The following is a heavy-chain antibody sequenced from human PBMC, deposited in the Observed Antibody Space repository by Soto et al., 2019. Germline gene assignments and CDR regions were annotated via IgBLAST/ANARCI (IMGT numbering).Heavy chain of an antibody. Sequence: SETLPLTCTVSGGSIRDYYWGWILQSPGKGLDWIGYIYYTGTTKYNPSLKSRVTISVDSSKNQFSLKLDSVTAADTAVYYCARLGGYYQAFDSWGQGTLVTVSS. CDR3: ARLGGYYQAFDS. CDR1: GGSIRDYY. J-gene: IGHJ4*02. D-gene: IGHD3-22*01. V-gene: IGHV4-59*08. CDR2: IYYTGTT.